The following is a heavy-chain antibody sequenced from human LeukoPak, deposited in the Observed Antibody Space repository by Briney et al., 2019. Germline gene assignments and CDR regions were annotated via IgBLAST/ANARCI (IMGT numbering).Heavy chain of an antibody. CDR2: INHSGST. CDR3: ARATGIYDFWSGYYNYYYMDV. Sequence: SETLSLTCAVYGGSFSGYYWSWIRQPPGKGLEWIGEINHSGSTNYNPSLKSRVTISVDTSKNQFSLKLSSVTAADTAVYYCARATGIYDFWSGYYNYYYMDVWGKGTTVTVSS. CDR1: GGSFSGYY. J-gene: IGHJ6*03. V-gene: IGHV4-34*01. D-gene: IGHD3-3*01.